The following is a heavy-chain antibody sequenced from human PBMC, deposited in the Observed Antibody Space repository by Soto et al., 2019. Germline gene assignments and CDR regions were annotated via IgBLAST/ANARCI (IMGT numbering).Heavy chain of an antibody. CDR1: GFSLSTSGVG. J-gene: IGHJ4*02. CDR3: ADSSTPRPLDY. V-gene: IGHV2-5*02. CDR2: IYWDDDK. Sequence: QITLKESGPTLVKPTQTLTLTCTFSGFSLSTSGVGVGWIRQPPGKALEWLALIYWDDDKRYSPSLKSRLTITEDTSHNQVVLTMTTMDPVDTATYDCADSSTPRPLDYWGQGFLVTVSS. D-gene: IGHD6-25*01.